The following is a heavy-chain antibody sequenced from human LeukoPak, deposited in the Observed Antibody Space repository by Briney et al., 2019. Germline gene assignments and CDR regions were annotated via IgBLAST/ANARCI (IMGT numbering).Heavy chain of an antibody. Sequence: ASVKVSCKASGYTFTSYYIHWVRQAPGQGLEWMGIIDPSGGTTSYAQKFQGRVTMTRDTSTSTVYMELNSLRSEDTAVYYCARDWDPEGGGHDAFDIWGQGTMVTVSS. CDR2: IDPSGGTT. CDR1: GYTFTSYY. CDR3: ARDWDPEGGGHDAFDI. D-gene: IGHD1-26*01. V-gene: IGHV1-46*01. J-gene: IGHJ3*02.